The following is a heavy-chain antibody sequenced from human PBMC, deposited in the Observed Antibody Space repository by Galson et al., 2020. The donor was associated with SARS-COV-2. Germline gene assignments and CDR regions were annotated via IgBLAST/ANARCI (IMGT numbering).Heavy chain of an antibody. CDR1: GGSISSGGYY. Sequence: ETSETLSLTCTVSGGSISSGGYYWSWIRQHPGKGLEWIGYIYYSGSTYYNPSLKSRVTISVDTSKNQFSLKLSSVTVADTAVYYCARDLIGGAAAGLYYYYGMDVWGQGTTVTVSS. J-gene: IGHJ6*02. D-gene: IGHD6-13*01. CDR3: ARDLIGGAAAGLYYYYGMDV. V-gene: IGHV4-31*03. CDR2: IYYSGST.